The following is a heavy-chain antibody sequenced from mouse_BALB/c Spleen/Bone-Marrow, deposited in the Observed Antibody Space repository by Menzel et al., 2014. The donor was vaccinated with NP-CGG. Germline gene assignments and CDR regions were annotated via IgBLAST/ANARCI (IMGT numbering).Heavy chain of an antibody. Sequence: EVQLVESGGGLVKPGGSLKLSCAASGFTFSSYAMSWVRQTPEKRLEWVASISGGGSTYNPDSVKGRFTISRDNARNILCLQMSSLRSEDTAMYYCAREEYGQKVYAMDYWGQGTSVTVSS. CDR2: ISGGGST. CDR1: GFTFSSYA. V-gene: IGHV5-6-5*01. CDR3: AREEYGQKVYAMDY. J-gene: IGHJ4*01. D-gene: IGHD2-10*02.